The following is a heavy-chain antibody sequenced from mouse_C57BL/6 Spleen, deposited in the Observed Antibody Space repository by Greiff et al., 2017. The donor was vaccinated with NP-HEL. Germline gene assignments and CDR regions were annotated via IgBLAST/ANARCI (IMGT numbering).Heavy chain of an antibody. D-gene: IGHD2-12*01. CDR2: IDPSDSYT. Sequence: QVQLQQPGAELVRPGTSVKLSCKASGYTFTSYWLHWVKQRPGQGLEWIGVIDPSDSYTNYNQKFKGKATLTVDTSSSTAYMQLSSLTSEDSAVYDCARSERRVYYFDYWGQGTTRTVSS. CDR3: ARSERRVYYFDY. J-gene: IGHJ2*01. V-gene: IGHV1-59*01. CDR1: GYTFTSYW.